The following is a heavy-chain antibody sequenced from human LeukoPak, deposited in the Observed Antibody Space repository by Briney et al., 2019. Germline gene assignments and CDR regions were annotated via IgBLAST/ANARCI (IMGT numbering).Heavy chain of an antibody. CDR2: IYSGGGST. J-gene: IGHJ3*02. D-gene: IGHD2-8*02. CDR3: ARDRGVGSDAFDI. V-gene: IGHV3-66*01. CDR1: KFTFSNAY. Sequence: GGSLRLSCAASKFTFSNAYVSWVRQAPGKGLEWVSVIYSGGGSTYYSESVKGRFTSSRDNSKNTLYLQMSSLRAEDTAMYYCARDRGVGSDAFDIWGQGTMVIVSS.